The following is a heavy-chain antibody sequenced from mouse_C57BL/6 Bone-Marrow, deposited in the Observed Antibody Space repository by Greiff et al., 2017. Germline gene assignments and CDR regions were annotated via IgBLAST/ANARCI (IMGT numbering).Heavy chain of an antibody. CDR3: AREGADYSPMDY. CDR2: IYPRSGNT. CDR1: GYTFTSYG. Sequence: QVQLQQSGAELARPGASVKLSCKASGYTFTSYGISWVKQRTGQGLEWIGEIYPRSGNTYYNEKFKGKATLTADKSSSTAYMELRSRTSEDSAVYFCAREGADYSPMDYWSQGTSVTVSS. D-gene: IGHD2-12*01. J-gene: IGHJ4*01. V-gene: IGHV1-81*01.